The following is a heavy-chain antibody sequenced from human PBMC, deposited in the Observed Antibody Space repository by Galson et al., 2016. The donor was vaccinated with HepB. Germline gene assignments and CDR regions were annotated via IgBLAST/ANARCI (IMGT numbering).Heavy chain of an antibody. D-gene: IGHD3-10*01. J-gene: IGHJ4*02. CDR3: ARGRRNGFGV. CDR1: DASISSSNW. Sequence: SETLSLTCAVSDASISSSNWWTWVRQPPGKGLEWIGEIYRNGNTNLNPSLKSRVTISIDTSKNQFSLKLRSVTAADTALYYCARGRRNGFGVWAQGSLVTVSS. CDR2: IYRNGNT. V-gene: IGHV4-4*02.